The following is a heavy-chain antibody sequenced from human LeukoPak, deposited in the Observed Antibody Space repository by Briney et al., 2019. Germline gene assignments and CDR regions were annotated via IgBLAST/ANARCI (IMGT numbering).Heavy chain of an antibody. V-gene: IGHV3-48*01. CDR3: AKEYYDILTGYYAEYFQH. CDR2: ISSSSSTI. J-gene: IGHJ1*01. D-gene: IGHD3-9*01. Sequence: HPGGSLRLSCAASGFTFSSYSMNWVRQAPGKGLEGVSYISSSSSTIYYADSVKGRFTISRDNSKNTLYLQMNSLRAEDTAVYYCAKEYYDILTGYYAEYFQHWGQGTLVTVSS. CDR1: GFTFSSYS.